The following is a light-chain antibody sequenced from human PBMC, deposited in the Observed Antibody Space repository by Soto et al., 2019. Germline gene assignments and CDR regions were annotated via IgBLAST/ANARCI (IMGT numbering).Light chain of an antibody. CDR2: EVT. CDR1: STDIGHYDS. V-gene: IGLV2-14*01. Sequence: SVLTQPASVSGSPGQSITMSCTGTSTDIGHYDSVSWYQQYPGKAPKLVTYEVTNRPPGISNRISGATSGNAASLTISGLQADDEADYFCCSSAPESTYVFGTGTKVTVL. J-gene: IGLJ1*01. CDR3: CSSAPESTYV.